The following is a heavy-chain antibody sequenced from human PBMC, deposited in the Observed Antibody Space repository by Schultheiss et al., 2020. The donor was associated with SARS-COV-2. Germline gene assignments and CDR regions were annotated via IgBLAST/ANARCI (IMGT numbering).Heavy chain of an antibody. J-gene: IGHJ6*03. CDR1: GFTFSTYN. Sequence: GGSLRLSCAASGFTFSTYNMNWVRQAPGKGLEWVSYISSYSITKYYADSVKGRFTIARDNAKNSLYLQMDSLRDEDTAVYYCAREVLEWLDNDYYYYMDVWGKGTTVTVSS. CDR2: ISSYSITK. D-gene: IGHD3-3*01. V-gene: IGHV3-48*02. CDR3: AREVLEWLDNDYYYYMDV.